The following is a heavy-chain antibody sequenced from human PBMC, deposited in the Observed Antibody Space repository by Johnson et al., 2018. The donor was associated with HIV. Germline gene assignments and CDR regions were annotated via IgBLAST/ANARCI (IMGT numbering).Heavy chain of an antibody. V-gene: IGHV3-9*01. CDR3: AKDIAFGGVIVVAFDI. Sequence: QLVESGGGVVRPGGSLRLSCAASGFTFDDFGMSWVRHAPGKGLEWVSGISWNSGSIGYADSVKGRFTISRDNAKNSLYLQMNSLRAEDTALYYCAKDIAFGGVIVVAFDIWGQGTMVTVSS. CDR1: GFTFDDFG. J-gene: IGHJ3*02. CDR2: ISWNSGSI. D-gene: IGHD3-16*02.